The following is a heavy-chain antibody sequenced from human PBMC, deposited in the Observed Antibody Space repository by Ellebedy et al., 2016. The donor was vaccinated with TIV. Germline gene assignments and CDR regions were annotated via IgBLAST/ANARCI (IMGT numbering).Heavy chain of an antibody. D-gene: IGHD3-10*01. V-gene: IGHV1-8*01. CDR3: ARGFDGSGSYYYYGMDV. CDR1: GYTFTSYD. J-gene: IGHJ6*02. CDR2: MNPNSGNT. Sequence: AASVKVSCKASGYTFTSYDINWVRQATGQGLEWMGWMNPNSGNTGYAQKFQGRVTMTRNTSISTAYMELSSLRSEDTAVYYCARGFDGSGSYYYYGMDVWGQGTTVIVSS.